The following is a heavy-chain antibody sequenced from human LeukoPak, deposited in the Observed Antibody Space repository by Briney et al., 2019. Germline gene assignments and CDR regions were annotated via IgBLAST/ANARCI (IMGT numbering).Heavy chain of an antibody. V-gene: IGHV4-34*01. Sequence: SETLSLTCAVYGGSFSGYYWSWIRQPPGKGLEWIGEINHSGSTNYNPSLKSRVTISVDTSKNQFPLKLSSVTAADTAVYYCARLGLAYYYDSSAYMGDYWGQGTLVTVSS. J-gene: IGHJ4*02. CDR3: ARLGLAYYYDSSAYMGDY. CDR1: GGSFSGYY. CDR2: INHSGST. D-gene: IGHD3-22*01.